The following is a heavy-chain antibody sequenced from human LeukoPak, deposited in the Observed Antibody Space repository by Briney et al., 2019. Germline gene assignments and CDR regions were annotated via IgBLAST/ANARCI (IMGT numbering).Heavy chain of an antibody. J-gene: IGHJ4*02. CDR3: AREDPLVAARGLDY. V-gene: IGHV4-34*01. CDR2: INHSGST. D-gene: IGHD2-15*01. Sequence: SETLSLTCSVSGDSFTSDYWSWIRQPPGKGLEWIGEINHSGSTNYNPSLKSRVTISVDTSKNQFSLKLSSVTAADTAVYYCAREDPLVAARGLDYWGQGTLVTVSS. CDR1: GDSFTSDY.